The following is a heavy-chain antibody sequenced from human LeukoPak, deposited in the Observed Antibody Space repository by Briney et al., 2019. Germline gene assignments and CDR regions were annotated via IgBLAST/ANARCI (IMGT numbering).Heavy chain of an antibody. D-gene: IGHD2-15*01. CDR2: ISSSSSYI. J-gene: IGHJ4*02. CDR3: ARMHCSGGSCYSVWYYFDY. CDR1: GFTFSSYS. Sequence: GGSLRLSCAASGFTFSSYSMNWVRQAPGKGLEWVSSISSSSSYIYYADSVKGRFTISRDNAKNSLYLQMNGLRAEDTAVYYCARMHCSGGSCYSVWYYFDYWGQGTLVTVSS. V-gene: IGHV3-21*01.